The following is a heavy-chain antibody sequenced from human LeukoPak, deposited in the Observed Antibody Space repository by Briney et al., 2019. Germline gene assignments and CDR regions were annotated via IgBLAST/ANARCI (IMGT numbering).Heavy chain of an antibody. J-gene: IGHJ4*02. D-gene: IGHD6-19*01. CDR1: GGSISSYY. Sequence: SETLSLNCTVSGGSISSYYWSWIRQPPGKGLEWIGYIYSSRSTNYNPSLKSRVTISVDTSKNQFSLNLISVTAADAAVYYCARASSYTGHLGWWGQGTLVTVSS. V-gene: IGHV4-59*08. CDR2: IYSSRST. CDR3: ARASSYTGHLGW.